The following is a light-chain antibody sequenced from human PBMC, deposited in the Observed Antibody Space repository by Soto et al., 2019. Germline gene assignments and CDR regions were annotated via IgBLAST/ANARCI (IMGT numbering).Light chain of an antibody. V-gene: IGKV1-12*01. J-gene: IGKJ1*01. Sequence: DIQMTQSPSSVSASVGDRVTITCRASQGIGSWLAWYQQKPGKAPNLLSYAASSLQSGVPSRFSGSGSGTDFTLTSGSLQPEYLATCEWQQANSFPWPCGQGTKVEIK. CDR2: AAS. CDR1: QGIGSW. CDR3: QQANSFPWP.